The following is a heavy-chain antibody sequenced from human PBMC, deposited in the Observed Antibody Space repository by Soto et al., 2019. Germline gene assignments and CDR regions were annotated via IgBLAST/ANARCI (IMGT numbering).Heavy chain of an antibody. J-gene: IGHJ6*03. Sequence: QVQLQESGPGLVKPSETLSLTCTVSGGSISSYYWSWIRQPPGKGLEWIGYIYYSGSTNYNPSLKSRVTISVDTSKNQFSLKLSSATAADTAVYYCARSYRRYCSGGSCYSYYYYYMDVWGKGTTVTVSS. D-gene: IGHD2-15*01. CDR2: IYYSGST. CDR3: ARSYRRYCSGGSCYSYYYYYMDV. CDR1: GGSISSYY. V-gene: IGHV4-59*01.